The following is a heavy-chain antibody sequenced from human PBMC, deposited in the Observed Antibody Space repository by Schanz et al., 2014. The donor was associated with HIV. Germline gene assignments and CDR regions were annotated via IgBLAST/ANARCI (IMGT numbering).Heavy chain of an antibody. V-gene: IGHV1-46*01. CDR1: GYSFTSNF. Sequence: QVQLVQSGAEVKKPGASVKVSCKASGYSFTSNFIHWVQQAPGQGLQWMGVINTNGGGTSDTLQGRVIITRDTSTRTVYMYLSNLRFEDSAVYYCAREKMDTGGLDVWGQGTTVTVSS. J-gene: IGHJ6*02. CDR2: INTNGGGT. CDR3: AREKMDTGGLDV.